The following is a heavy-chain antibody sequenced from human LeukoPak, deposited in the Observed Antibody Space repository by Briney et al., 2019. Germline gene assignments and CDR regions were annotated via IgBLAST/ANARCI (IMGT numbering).Heavy chain of an antibody. D-gene: IGHD4-11*01. CDR3: ARVRGLTTVINMGYYMDV. Sequence: GGSLRLSCAASGFTFSIYAMSWVRQAPGRGREWVSAIRGRGGSSYYADSGKGRFTISRDNSKNTLYLQMDSLRAEDTAVYYCARVRGLTTVINMGYYMDVWGKGTTVTVSS. V-gene: IGHV3-23*01. CDR2: IRGRGGSS. CDR1: GFTFSIYA. J-gene: IGHJ6*03.